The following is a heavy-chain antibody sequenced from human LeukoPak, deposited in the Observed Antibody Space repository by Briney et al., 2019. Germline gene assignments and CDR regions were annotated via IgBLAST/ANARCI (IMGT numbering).Heavy chain of an antibody. V-gene: IGHV3-48*02. CDR1: GFTFSSYS. CDR2: ISSSSSAM. J-gene: IGHJ4*02. Sequence: GGSLRLSCAASGFTFSSYSMSWVRQAPGKGLEWVSYISSSSSAMYYADSMKGRFTISRDNAKNSLYLQMNNLRDEDTAVYYCAREGFGELSHFDYWGQGTLVTVSS. D-gene: IGHD3-10*01. CDR3: AREGFGELSHFDY.